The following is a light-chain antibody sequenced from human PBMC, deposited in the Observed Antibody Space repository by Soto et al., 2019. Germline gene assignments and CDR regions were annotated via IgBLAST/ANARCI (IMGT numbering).Light chain of an antibody. Sequence: EIEMTQSPVTLSGSPGERATLSCRASQSVSNKVAWYQQKPGQAPRLLIYSASIGASGTPARFSGSGSGSEFTLTISSLQSEDFAAYYCQQYNSWSITFGQGTRLE. V-gene: IGKV3-15*01. J-gene: IGKJ5*01. CDR1: QSVSNK. CDR3: QQYNSWSIT. CDR2: SAS.